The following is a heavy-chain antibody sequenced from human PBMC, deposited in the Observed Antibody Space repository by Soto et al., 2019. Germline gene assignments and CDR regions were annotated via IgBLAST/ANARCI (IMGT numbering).Heavy chain of an antibody. CDR3: ARAEGYGSSGDYFHY. D-gene: IGHD3-22*01. Sequence: SETLSLTCTVSGGSISSYYWSWIRQPPGKGLEWIGYIYCSGSTNYNPSLKSRVTISVDTAKNQFSLKLSSVTAADTAVYYCARAEGYGSSGDYFHYWGQETLVTVSS. CDR2: IYCSGST. CDR1: GGSISSYY. V-gene: IGHV4-59*01. J-gene: IGHJ4*02.